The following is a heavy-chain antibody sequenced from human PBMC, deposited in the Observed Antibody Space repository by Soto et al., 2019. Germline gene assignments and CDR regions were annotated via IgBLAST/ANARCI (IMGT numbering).Heavy chain of an antibody. CDR1: GDSVSSPYY. CDR3: ARSAGWYAVHS. CDR2: VFHTGTT. J-gene: IGHJ4*02. Sequence: QVQLQESGPGLVKPSGTLSLTCAVSGDSVSSPYYWCWVRQPPGKGLEWIGEVFHTGTTSYNPSPRXXVTLSMDKSNNQFSLDLSSVTAADTAVYYCARSAGWYAVHSWGPGTLVIVSS. V-gene: IGHV4-4*02. D-gene: IGHD6-19*01.